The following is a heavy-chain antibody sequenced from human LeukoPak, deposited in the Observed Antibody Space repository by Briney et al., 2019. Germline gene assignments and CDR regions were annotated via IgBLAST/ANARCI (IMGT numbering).Heavy chain of an antibody. J-gene: IGHJ6*02. CDR3: ARDLDDYGDFYYGMDV. Sequence: GGSLRLSCVASGFTFSSYGMHWVRQAPGKGLEWVAVIWYDGSNKYYADSVKGRFTISRDNSKNTLYLQMNSLRAEDTAVYYCARDLDDYGDFYYGMDVWGQGTTVTVSS. D-gene: IGHD4-17*01. CDR2: IWYDGSNK. CDR1: GFTFSSYG. V-gene: IGHV3-33*01.